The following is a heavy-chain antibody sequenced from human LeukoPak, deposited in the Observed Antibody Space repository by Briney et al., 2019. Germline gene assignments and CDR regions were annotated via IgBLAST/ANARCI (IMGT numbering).Heavy chain of an antibody. V-gene: IGHV3-15*01. J-gene: IGHJ3*02. CDR2: IKSKTDGGTA. CDR3: TTDPWAFDS. CDR1: GFTFSSYG. Sequence: NPGGSLRLSCAASGFTFSSYGMNWVRQAPGKGLECVGRIKSKTDGGTADYAAPVKGRFTVSRDDSKNTLYLQMNSLKTEDTAVYYCTTDPWAFDSWGQGTMVTVSS.